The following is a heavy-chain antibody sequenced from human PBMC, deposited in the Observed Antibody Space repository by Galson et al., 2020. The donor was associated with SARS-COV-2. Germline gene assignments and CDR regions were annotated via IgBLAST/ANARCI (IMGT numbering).Heavy chain of an antibody. CDR2: INWNGGST. CDR3: ARGGVYCGGDCYAMDF. V-gene: IGHV3-20*01. Sequence: GGSLRLSCAASGFTFGDYGMSWVRQAPGKGLEWVSSINWNGGSTAYADSVKGRFTISRDNAKNSLYLQMNSLRAEDTALYHCARGGVYCGGDCYAMDFWGQGTTVTVSS. CDR1: GFTFGDYG. D-gene: IGHD2-21*02. J-gene: IGHJ6*02.